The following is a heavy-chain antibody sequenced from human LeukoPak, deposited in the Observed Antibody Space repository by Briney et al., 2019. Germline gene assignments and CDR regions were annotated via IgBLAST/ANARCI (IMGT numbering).Heavy chain of an antibody. V-gene: IGHV3-30-3*01. CDR3: ARGADTAMVTGFDY. J-gene: IGHJ4*02. CDR2: ISYDGSNK. CDR1: GFSFSSYA. D-gene: IGHD5-18*01. Sequence: SGGSLRLSCAASGFSFSSYAMHWVRQAPGKGLEGVAVISYDGSNKYYADSVKGRFTISRDNSKNTLYLQMNSLRAEDTAVYYCARGADTAMVTGFDYWGQGTLVTVSS.